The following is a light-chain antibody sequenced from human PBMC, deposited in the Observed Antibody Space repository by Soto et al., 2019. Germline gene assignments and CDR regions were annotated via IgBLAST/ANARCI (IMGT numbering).Light chain of an antibody. V-gene: IGKV3D-15*01. CDR2: GAS. CDR1: QSVSSN. J-gene: IGKJ4*01. Sequence: EIVMTQSPATLSVSPGERATLSCRASQSVSSNLAWYQQKPGQAPRLLIYGASTRATGIPARFSGSGSGTEFTLTISSLQSEDFAVYYCQQYNNHLTFGGGTKVDIK. CDR3: QQYNNHLT.